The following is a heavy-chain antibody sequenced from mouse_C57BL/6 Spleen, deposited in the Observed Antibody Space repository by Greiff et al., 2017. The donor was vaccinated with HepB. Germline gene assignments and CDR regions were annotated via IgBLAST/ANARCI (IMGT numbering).Heavy chain of an antibody. CDR3: ARNWDSYAMDY. V-gene: IGHV5-17*01. D-gene: IGHD4-1*01. J-gene: IGHJ4*01. CDR2: ISSGSSTI. Sequence: EVKLVESGGGLVKPGGSLKLSCAASGFTFSDYGMHWVRQAPEKGLEWVAYISSGSSTIYYADTVKGRFTISRDNAKNTLFLQMTSLRSEDTAMYYCARNWDSYAMDYWGQGTSVTVSS. CDR1: GFTFSDYG.